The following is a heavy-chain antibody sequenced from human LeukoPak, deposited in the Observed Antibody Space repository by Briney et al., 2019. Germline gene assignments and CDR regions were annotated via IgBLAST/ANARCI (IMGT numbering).Heavy chain of an antibody. D-gene: IGHD6-19*01. Sequence: SETLSLTCTVSGGSFSSYYWSWIRQPPGKGLEWIGYVYYSGSTRYNPSLKSRVTISVDTSKNQFSLKLTSVTAADTAVYYCARDRKEWLRGPFDPWGQGTLVTVSS. V-gene: IGHV4-59*01. J-gene: IGHJ5*02. CDR1: GGSFSSYY. CDR3: ARDRKEWLRGPFDP. CDR2: VYYSGST.